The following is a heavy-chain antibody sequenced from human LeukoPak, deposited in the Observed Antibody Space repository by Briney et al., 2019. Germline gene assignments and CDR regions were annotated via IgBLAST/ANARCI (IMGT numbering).Heavy chain of an antibody. V-gene: IGHV3-48*01. D-gene: IGHD3-3*01. CDR1: GFTFSSYS. Sequence: GGSLRLSCAASGFTFSSYSMNWVRQAPGKGLEWVSYISSSSTIYYADSVKGRFTISRDNAKNSLYLQMNSLRAEDTAVYYCARVGKDYDFWSGYPDYWGQGTLVTVSS. J-gene: IGHJ4*02. CDR2: ISSSSTI. CDR3: ARVGKDYDFWSGYPDY.